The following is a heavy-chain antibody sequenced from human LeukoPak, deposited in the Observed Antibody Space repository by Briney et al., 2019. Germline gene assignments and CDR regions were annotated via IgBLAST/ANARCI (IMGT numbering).Heavy chain of an antibody. J-gene: IGHJ6*03. CDR2: ISAYNGNT. Sequence: ASVKLSCKASGYTFTSYGISWVRQAPGHGLERMGWISAYNGNTNYARKLQGRVTMTTDTSTSTAYMELRSLRSDDTAVYYCARSLWFGEDDYYMDVWGKGTTVTVSS. CDR1: GYTFTSYG. V-gene: IGHV1-18*01. D-gene: IGHD3-10*01. CDR3: ARSLWFGEDDYYMDV.